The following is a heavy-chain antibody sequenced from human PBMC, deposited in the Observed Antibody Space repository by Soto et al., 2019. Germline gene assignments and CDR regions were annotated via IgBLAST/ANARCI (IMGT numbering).Heavy chain of an antibody. CDR3: AGNIGYCSSTSCYPGPRTYYYYYGMDV. D-gene: IGHD2-2*01. CDR2: ISSSSSYI. Sequence: GGSLRLSCAASGFTFSSYSMNWVRQAPGKGLEWVSSISSSSSYIYYADSVKGRFTISRDNAKNSLYLQMNSLRAEDTAVYYCAGNIGYCSSTSCYPGPRTYYYYYGMDVWGQGTTVTVSS. J-gene: IGHJ6*02. CDR1: GFTFSSYS. V-gene: IGHV3-21*01.